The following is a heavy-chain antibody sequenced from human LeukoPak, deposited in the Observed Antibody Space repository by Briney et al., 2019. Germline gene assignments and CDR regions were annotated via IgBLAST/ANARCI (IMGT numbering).Heavy chain of an antibody. CDR2: IWYDGSNK. V-gene: IGHV3-33*01. J-gene: IGHJ4*02. CDR1: GFTFSSYG. D-gene: IGHD2-2*01. CDR3: ARDRRTAYYFDY. Sequence: GRSLRLSCAASGFTFSSYGMHWVRQAPGKGLEWVAVIWYDGSNKYYADSVKGRFTISRDNSKNTLYLQMNSLRAEDTAVYYCARDRRTAYYFDYWGQGTLVTVSS.